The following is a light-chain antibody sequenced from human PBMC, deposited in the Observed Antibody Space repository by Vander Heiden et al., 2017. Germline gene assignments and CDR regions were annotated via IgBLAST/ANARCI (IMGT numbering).Light chain of an antibody. CDR1: QSVSSSY. J-gene: IGKJ4*01. V-gene: IGKV3-20*01. CDR3: QQDGSSPLT. CDR2: GAS. Sequence: DIVLTPSPGTLSLSPGERATLSCRASQSVSSSYLAWYQQKPGQAPRLLIYGASSRATGIPDRFSGSGSGTDFTLTISRLEPEDFAVYYCQQDGSSPLTFGGGTKVEIK.